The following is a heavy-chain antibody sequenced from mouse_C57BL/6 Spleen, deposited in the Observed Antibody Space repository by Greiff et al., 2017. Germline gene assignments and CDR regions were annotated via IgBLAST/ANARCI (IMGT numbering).Heavy chain of an antibody. D-gene: IGHD2-4*01. Sequence: VQLQQSGAELVRPGASVKLSCKASGYTFTDYYINWVKQRPGQGLEWIARIYPGSGNTYYNEKFKGKATLTAEKSSSTAYMQLSSLTSEDSAVYFCARSAYDYAYFDYWGQGTTLTVSS. CDR3: ARSAYDYAYFDY. J-gene: IGHJ2*01. V-gene: IGHV1-76*01. CDR1: GYTFTDYY. CDR2: IYPGSGNT.